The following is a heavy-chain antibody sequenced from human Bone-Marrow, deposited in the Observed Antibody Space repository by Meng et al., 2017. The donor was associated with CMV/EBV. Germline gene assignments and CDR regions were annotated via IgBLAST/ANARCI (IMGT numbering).Heavy chain of an antibody. Sequence: FSSYGMHWGRQAPGKGLEWVAFIRYDGSNKYYADSVKGRFTISRDNSKNTLYLQMNSLRAEDTAVYYCAKIVKDCSSTSCYNWFDPWGQGTLVTVSS. D-gene: IGHD2-2*02. CDR2: IRYDGSNK. CDR3: AKIVKDCSSTSCYNWFDP. CDR1: FSSYG. V-gene: IGHV3-30*02. J-gene: IGHJ5*02.